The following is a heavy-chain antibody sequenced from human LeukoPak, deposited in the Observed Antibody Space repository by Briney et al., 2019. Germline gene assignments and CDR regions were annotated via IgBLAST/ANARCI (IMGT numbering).Heavy chain of an antibody. Sequence: PGASVKVSCKVSGYTLTELSMHWVRQAPGKGLEWMGGFDPEDGETIYAQKFQGRVTMTEDTSTDTAYMELSSLRSEDTAVYYCATPDTAMGNFDYWGQGTLVTVSS. CDR3: ATPDTAMGNFDY. J-gene: IGHJ4*02. V-gene: IGHV1-24*01. CDR1: GYTLTELS. CDR2: FDPEDGET. D-gene: IGHD5-18*01.